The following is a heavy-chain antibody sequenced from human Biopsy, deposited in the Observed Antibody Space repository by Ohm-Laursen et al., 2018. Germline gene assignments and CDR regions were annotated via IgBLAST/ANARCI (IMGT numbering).Heavy chain of an antibody. J-gene: IGHJ2*01. CDR3: ARGRRHCSGTCSRWYFDL. Sequence: EASVKVSCNPSGYTFTAFSVHWLRQAPGQGLEWMGWINPKSGDTDYPQNFQGRVSMTRDTSISTAYMDLSRLRSDDTAVYYCARGRRHCSGTCSRWYFDLWGRGTLVTVSS. D-gene: IGHD2-2*01. V-gene: IGHV1-2*02. CDR2: INPKSGDT. CDR1: GYTFTAFS.